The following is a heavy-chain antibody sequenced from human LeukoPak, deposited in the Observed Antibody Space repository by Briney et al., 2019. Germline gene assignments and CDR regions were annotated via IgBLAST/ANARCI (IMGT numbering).Heavy chain of an antibody. CDR1: GFTFSSYA. D-gene: IGHD1-26*01. CDR2: ISYDGSNK. V-gene: IGHV3-30*01. CDR3: ARDQRIDAYSGSRSWFDP. Sequence: GGSLRLSCAASGFTFSSYAMHWVRQAPGKGLEWVAVISYDGSNKYYADSVKGRFTISRDNSKNTLYLQMNSLRAEDTAVYYCARDQRIDAYSGSRSWFDPWGQGTLVTVSS. J-gene: IGHJ5*02.